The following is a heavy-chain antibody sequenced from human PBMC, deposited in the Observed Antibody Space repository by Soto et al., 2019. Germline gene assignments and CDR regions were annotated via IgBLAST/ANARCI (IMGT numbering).Heavy chain of an antibody. CDR1: GGTFSSYA. Sequence: GASVKVSCKASGGTFSSYAISWVRQAPGQGLEWMGGIIPIFGTANYAQKFQGRVTITADESTSTAYMELSSLRSEDTAVYYCASDLSPRTYYYDSSSRRDGMDVWGQGTTVTVSS. CDR2: IIPIFGTA. D-gene: IGHD3-22*01. CDR3: ASDLSPRTYYYDSSSRRDGMDV. J-gene: IGHJ6*02. V-gene: IGHV1-69*13.